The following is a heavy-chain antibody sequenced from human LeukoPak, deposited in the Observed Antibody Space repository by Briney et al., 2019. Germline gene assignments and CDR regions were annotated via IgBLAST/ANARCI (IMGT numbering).Heavy chain of an antibody. V-gene: IGHV1-69*13. D-gene: IGHD3-16*01. CDR3: ARGPPPYTEGDLFYYYGLDV. CDR1: GGSFSNYA. Sequence: ASVKVSCKASGGSFSNYAISWVRQAPGQGLEWMGGIVPILSTTNYARKFQGRVTMTAGESTSTAYMELSSLRSDDTAVYYYARGPPPYTEGDLFYYYGLDVWGQGTTVTVSS. CDR2: IVPILSTT. J-gene: IGHJ6*02.